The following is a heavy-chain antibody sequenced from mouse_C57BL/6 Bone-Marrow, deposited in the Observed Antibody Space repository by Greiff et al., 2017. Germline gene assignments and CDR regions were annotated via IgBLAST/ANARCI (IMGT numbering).Heavy chain of an antibody. CDR1: GFSLTSYG. CDR2: IWSGGST. V-gene: IGHV2-2*01. CDR3: ARNWAYYGSSRYYFDY. D-gene: IGHD1-1*01. J-gene: IGHJ2*01. Sequence: VKLVESGPGLVQPSQSLSITCKVSGFSLTSYGVHWVRQSPGKGLEWLGVIWSGGSTDYNAAFISRLSISKDNSKSQVFFKMTSLQADDTAIYYCARNWAYYGSSRYYFDYWGQGTTLTVSS.